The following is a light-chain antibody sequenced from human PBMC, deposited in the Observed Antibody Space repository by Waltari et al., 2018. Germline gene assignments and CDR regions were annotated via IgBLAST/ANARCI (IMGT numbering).Light chain of an antibody. CDR3: QQYDGIVVT. V-gene: IGKV3-20*01. Sequence: ETVLTKSPGTLPLSPGDRATLSCRASQTVSTIALSWYQQKPGLAPRVLIYSTYNRATGIPDRFSGSGSGTDFTLTINRLAPEDFAMYYCQQYDGIVVTFGGGTKVEI. CDR2: STY. J-gene: IGKJ4*01. CDR1: QTVSTIA.